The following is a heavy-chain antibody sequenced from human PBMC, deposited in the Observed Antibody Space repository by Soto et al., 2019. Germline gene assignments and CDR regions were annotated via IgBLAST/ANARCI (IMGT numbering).Heavy chain of an antibody. V-gene: IGHV3-23*01. CDR2: ISGSGGST. CDR1: GFTFSSYA. D-gene: IGHD3-10*01. CDR3: AHYGSYYYYGMAV. Sequence: GGSLRLSCAASGFTFSSYAMSWVRQAPGKGLEWVSAISGSGGSTYYADSVKGRFTISRDNSKNTLYLQMNSLRAEDTAVYYCAHYGSYYYYGMAVWGHDTPVPVSS. J-gene: IGHJ6*02.